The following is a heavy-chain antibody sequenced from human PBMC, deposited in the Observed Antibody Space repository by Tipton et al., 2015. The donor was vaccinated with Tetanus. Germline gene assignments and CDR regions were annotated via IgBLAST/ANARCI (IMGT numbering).Heavy chain of an antibody. V-gene: IGHV3-7*04. CDR2: IKQDGSEK. Sequence: SLRLSCAASGFTFSSYWMSWVRQAPGKGLEWVANIKQDGSEKYYVDSVKGRFTISRDNAKSTLFLQMNSLRAEDTAVYYCTRGSYGPEYWGQGTLVTVSS. CDR1: GFTFSSYW. CDR3: TRGSYGPEY. J-gene: IGHJ4*02. D-gene: IGHD4-17*01.